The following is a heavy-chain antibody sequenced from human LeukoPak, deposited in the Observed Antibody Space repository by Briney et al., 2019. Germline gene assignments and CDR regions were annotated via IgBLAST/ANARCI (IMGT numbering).Heavy chain of an antibody. CDR1: GYTFTGYY. CDR2: INPNSGGT. D-gene: IGHD3-10*01. J-gene: IGHJ5*02. V-gene: IGHV1-2*02. Sequence: ASVKVSCKASGYTFTGYYMHWVRQAPGQGLEWMGWINPNSGGTNYAQKFQGRVTMTRDTSISTAYMELSRLRSDDTAVYYCARSRITMVRGVISPSSPWGQRTLVNVSS. CDR3: ARSRITMVRGVISPSSP.